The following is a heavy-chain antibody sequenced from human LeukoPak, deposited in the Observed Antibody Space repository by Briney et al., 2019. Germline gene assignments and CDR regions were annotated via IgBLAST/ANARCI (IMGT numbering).Heavy chain of an antibody. D-gene: IGHD6-19*01. CDR3: AKALKYSSGWAPYYYYYYGMDV. CDR2: ISYDGSNK. V-gene: IGHV3-30*18. CDR1: GFTFSSYG. Sequence: GRSLRLSCAASGFTFSSYGMHWVRQAPGKGLEWVAVISYDGSNKYYADSVRGRFTISRDNSKNTLYLQMNSLRAEDAAVYYCAKALKYSSGWAPYYYYYYGMDVWGQGTTVTVSS. J-gene: IGHJ6*02.